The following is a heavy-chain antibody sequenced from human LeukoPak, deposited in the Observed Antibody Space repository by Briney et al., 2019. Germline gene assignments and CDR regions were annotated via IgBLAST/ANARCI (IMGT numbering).Heavy chain of an antibody. D-gene: IGHD2-2*01. CDR3: AKDHGDIVVVPAAHYYYYGMDV. CDR2: ISYDGSNK. V-gene: IGHV3-30*18. CDR1: GFTFSSYA. Sequence: GGSLRLSCAASGFTFSSYAMHWVRQAPGKGLEWVAVISYDGSNKFYADSVKGRFTISRDNSKNTLYLQMYSLRTEDTTVYYCAKDHGDIVVVPAAHYYYYGMDVWGQGTTVTVSS. J-gene: IGHJ6*02.